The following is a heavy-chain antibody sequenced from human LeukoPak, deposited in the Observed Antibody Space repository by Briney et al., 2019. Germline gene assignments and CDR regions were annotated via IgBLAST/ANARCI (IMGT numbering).Heavy chain of an antibody. D-gene: IGHD3-3*01. CDR1: GFTLSTNA. J-gene: IGHJ4*02. V-gene: IGHV3-21*01. CDR2: ISSSSSYI. CDR3: ASDFWSGYYFDY. Sequence: GGSLRLSCLTSGFTLSTNAMSWVRQAPGKGLEWISSISSSSSYIYYADSVKGRFTISRDNAKNSLYLQMNSLRAEDTAVYYCASDFWSGYYFDYWGQGTLVTVSS.